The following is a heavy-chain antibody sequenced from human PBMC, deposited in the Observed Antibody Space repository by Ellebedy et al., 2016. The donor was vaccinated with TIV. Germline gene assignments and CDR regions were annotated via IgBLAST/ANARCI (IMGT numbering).Heavy chain of an antibody. V-gene: IGHV1-8*03. D-gene: IGHD6-19*01. CDR2: MSPNSGNT. CDR1: GHTFTSYD. Sequence: ASVKVSCKASGHTFTSYDINWVRQATGQGLEWMGWMSPNSGNTDYTQNFQGRVTITRNTSISTAYMELSSLRSEDTAVYYCATGYPLGGWYQYVMDVWGQGTTVTVSS. J-gene: IGHJ6*02. CDR3: ATGYPLGGWYQYVMDV.